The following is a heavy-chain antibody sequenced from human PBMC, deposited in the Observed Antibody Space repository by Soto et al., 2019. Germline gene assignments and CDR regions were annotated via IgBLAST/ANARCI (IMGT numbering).Heavy chain of an antibody. J-gene: IGHJ4*02. Sequence: SETLSLTCAVSGYSISSGYYWGWIRQPPGKGLEWIGSIYHSGSTYYNPSLKSRVTISVDTSKNQFSLKLSSVTAADTAVYYCARITMVRGVSLDYWGLGTLVTVSS. CDR2: IYHSGST. D-gene: IGHD3-10*01. V-gene: IGHV4-38-2*01. CDR3: ARITMVRGVSLDY. CDR1: GYSISSGYY.